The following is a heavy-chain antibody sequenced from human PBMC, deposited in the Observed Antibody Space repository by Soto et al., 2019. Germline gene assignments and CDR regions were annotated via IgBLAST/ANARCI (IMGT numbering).Heavy chain of an antibody. J-gene: IGHJ4*02. CDR1: GFTFSDYY. Sequence: QVQLVESGGGLVKPGGSLRLSCAASGFTFSDYYMSWIRQAPGKGLEWGAYISSSGSTIYYADSVKGRFTISRDNAKNSLYLQMNSLRAEDTAVYYCASSYDYIWGSYRYTGEVQLDYWGQGTLVTVSS. CDR2: ISSSGSTI. CDR3: ASSYDYIWGSYRYTGEVQLDY. D-gene: IGHD3-16*02. V-gene: IGHV3-11*01.